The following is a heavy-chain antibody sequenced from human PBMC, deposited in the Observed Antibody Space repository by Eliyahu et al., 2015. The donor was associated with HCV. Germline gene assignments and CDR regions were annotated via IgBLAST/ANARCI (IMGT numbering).Heavy chain of an antibody. CDR3: ARNVGDDYGDYDWGEV. J-gene: IGHJ4*02. Sequence: NYNPSLKSRVTISVDTSKNQFSLKLSSVTAADTAVYYCARNVGDDYGDYDWGEVWGQGTLVTVSS. D-gene: IGHD4-17*01. V-gene: IGHV4-4*09.